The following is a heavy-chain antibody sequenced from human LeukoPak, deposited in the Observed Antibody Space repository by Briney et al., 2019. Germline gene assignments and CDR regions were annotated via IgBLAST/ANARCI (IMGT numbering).Heavy chain of an antibody. CDR2: INSDGSST. CDR1: GITFSGNW. Sequence: GGSLRLSCVASGITFSGNWMHWVRQAPGKWLVWASRINSDGSSTSYADSVKGRFTISRDNAQNTLYLKMNSLRAEDTALYYCARSNGWLMDNWGQGSLVTVSS. D-gene: IGHD6-19*01. J-gene: IGHJ4*02. V-gene: IGHV3-74*01. CDR3: ARSNGWLMDN.